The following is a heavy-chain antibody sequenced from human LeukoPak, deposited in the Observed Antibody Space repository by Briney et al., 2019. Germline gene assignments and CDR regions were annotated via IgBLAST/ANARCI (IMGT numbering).Heavy chain of an antibody. V-gene: IGHV1-2*02. D-gene: IGHD3-3*02. CDR1: GYTFTGYY. J-gene: IGHJ6*03. CDR2: IKPNSGDT. Sequence: ASVKVSCKASGYTFTGYYIHWVRQAPGQGLEWMGWIKPNSGDTNYAQKFQGRVTMTRDTSISTVYMELSRLRFDDTAVYYCASGRTIFYYYMDVWGKGTTVAISS. CDR3: ASGRTIFYYYMDV.